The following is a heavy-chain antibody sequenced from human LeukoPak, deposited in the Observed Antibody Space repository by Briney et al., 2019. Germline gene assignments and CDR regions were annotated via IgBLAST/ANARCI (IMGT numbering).Heavy chain of an antibody. J-gene: IGHJ4*02. D-gene: IGHD2-2*01. Sequence: SETLSLTCAVSGDSISSRYWWSWVRQPPGKGLEWIGEIYHSGTTNYNPSLKSRATISIDTSKNHFSLKLRSVTAADAAVYYCANKVYCSTTSCYLAGYWGQGTLVTVSS. V-gene: IGHV4/OR15-8*02. CDR3: ANKVYCSTTSCYLAGY. CDR1: GDSISSRYW. CDR2: IYHSGTT.